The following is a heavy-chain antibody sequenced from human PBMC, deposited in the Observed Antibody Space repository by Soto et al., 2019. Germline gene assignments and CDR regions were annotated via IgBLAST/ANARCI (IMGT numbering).Heavy chain of an antibody. J-gene: IGHJ6*02. Sequence: ASVKVSCKASGDTRPDFSMHWVRQAPGQRPEGMGWLSVGNGDTKYSQKFQGRVTITRDTAARTAYMELSNLRSEDTAVYYCATSEGDCGGGGCYNYFYCYGMDVWGQGTMVTVSS. V-gene: IGHV1-3*01. CDR3: ATSEGDCGGGGCYNYFYCYGMDV. CDR2: LSVGNGDT. CDR1: GDTRPDFS. D-gene: IGHD2-21*01.